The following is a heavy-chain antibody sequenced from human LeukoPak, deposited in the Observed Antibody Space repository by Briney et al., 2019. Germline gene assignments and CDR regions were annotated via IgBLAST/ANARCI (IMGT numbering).Heavy chain of an antibody. Sequence: GGSLRLSCAASGFTFSSYSMNWVRQAPGKGLEWVSSISSSSSYIYYADSVKGRFTISRDNAKKSLYLQMNCLRAEDTAVYYCARANDNYYYYYMDVWGKGTTVTISS. D-gene: IGHD3-9*01. V-gene: IGHV3-21*01. CDR1: GFTFSSYS. CDR3: ARANDNYYYYYMDV. CDR2: ISSSSSYI. J-gene: IGHJ6*03.